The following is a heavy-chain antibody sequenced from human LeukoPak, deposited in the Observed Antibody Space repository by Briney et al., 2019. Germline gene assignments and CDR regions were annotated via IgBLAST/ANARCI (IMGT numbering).Heavy chain of an antibody. CDR3: ARRSGRRYEY. V-gene: IGHV3-48*03. J-gene: IGHJ4*02. CDR2: ISGGGEST. Sequence: GGSLRLSCAASGFTFRSYEMNWVRHAPGRGLEWVSHISGGGESTVYPDAVRGRFIISRDNTKNSLYLQMNSLRVEDTGVYYCARRSGRRYEYWGQGVLVTVSP. CDR1: GFTFRSYE. D-gene: IGHD5-24*01.